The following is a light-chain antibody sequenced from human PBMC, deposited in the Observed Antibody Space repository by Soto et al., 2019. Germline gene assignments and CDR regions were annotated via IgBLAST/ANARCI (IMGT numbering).Light chain of an antibody. V-gene: IGKV3-20*01. CDR2: GAS. Sequence: EIELTQSPGTLSLSPGESATLSCRASQSFSTNYVAWYQHKAGQAPRLLIYGASTRATGIPDRFSGSGSGTDYTLTISRLEPEDFAVYYCQQYASSIVYTFGQGTKLEVK. CDR1: QSFSTNY. J-gene: IGKJ2*01. CDR3: QQYASSIVYT.